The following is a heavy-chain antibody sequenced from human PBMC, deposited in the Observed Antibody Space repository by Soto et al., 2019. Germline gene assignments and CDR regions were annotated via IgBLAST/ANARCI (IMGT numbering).Heavy chain of an antibody. CDR1: GYTFTSYG. J-gene: IGHJ3*02. V-gene: IGHV1-18*01. CDR2: ISAYNGNT. Sequence: ASVKVSCKASGYTFTSYGISWVRQAPGQGLEWMGWISAYNGNTNYAQKPQGRVTMTTDTSTSTAYMELRSLRSDDTAVYYCARTPYYDYVWGSYRQDDAFDIWGQGTMVTV. D-gene: IGHD3-16*02. CDR3: ARTPYYDYVWGSYRQDDAFDI.